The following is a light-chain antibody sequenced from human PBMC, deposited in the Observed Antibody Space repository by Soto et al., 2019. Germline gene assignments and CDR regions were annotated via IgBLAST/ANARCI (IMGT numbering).Light chain of an antibody. CDR3: SSYTSTNTVI. V-gene: IGLV2-14*01. CDR1: ISDVGGDKY. CDR2: EVS. Sequence: QSALTQPASVSGSPGHSITISCTGTISDVGGDKYVSWYPQHPGKVPKLIIYEVSDRPSGVSDRFSGSKSGNTASLTISGLQAEDEADYYCSSYTSTNTVIFGGGTKLTVL. J-gene: IGLJ2*01.